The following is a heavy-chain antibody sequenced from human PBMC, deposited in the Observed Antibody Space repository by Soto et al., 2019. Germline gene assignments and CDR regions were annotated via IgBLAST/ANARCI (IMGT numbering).Heavy chain of an antibody. CDR3: ARARDTAMVYYYYYGMDV. D-gene: IGHD5-18*01. CDR1: GGTFSSYA. Sequence: SVKVTCKASGGTFSSYAISWVRQAPGQGLEWMGGIIPIFGTANYAQKFQGRVTITADESTSTAYMELSSLRSEDTAVYYCARARDTAMVYYYYYGMDVWGQGTTVTVSS. J-gene: IGHJ6*02. V-gene: IGHV1-69*13. CDR2: IIPIFGTA.